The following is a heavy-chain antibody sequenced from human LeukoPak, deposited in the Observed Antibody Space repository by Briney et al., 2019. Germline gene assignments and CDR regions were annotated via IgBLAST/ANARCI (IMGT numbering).Heavy chain of an antibody. CDR3: ARDNDYYDLHY. CDR1: GFTFSSYA. J-gene: IGHJ4*02. Sequence: GGSLRLSCAASGFTFSSYAMSWVRQAPGKGLEWLAVVWYDDAVKNYADSVKGRFTISRGNSKNTLFLQMNNLSAEDTAVYYCARDNDYYDLHYWGQGTLVTVSS. D-gene: IGHD3-22*01. V-gene: IGHV3-33*08. CDR2: VWYDDAVK.